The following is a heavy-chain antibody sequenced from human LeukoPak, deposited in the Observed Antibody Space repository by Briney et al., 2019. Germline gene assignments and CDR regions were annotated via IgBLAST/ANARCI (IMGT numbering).Heavy chain of an antibody. Sequence: PGRSLRLSCAASGFIFSNYAMHWVRQAPGKGLEWVAVISYDGRSQYYADSVKGRFTVSRDNSKSTLYLQMNSLRGEDTAVYNCARYGGFLDYWGQGTLVTVSS. J-gene: IGHJ4*02. D-gene: IGHD3-16*01. CDR2: ISYDGRSQ. CDR1: GFIFSNYA. CDR3: ARYGGFLDY. V-gene: IGHV3-30*04.